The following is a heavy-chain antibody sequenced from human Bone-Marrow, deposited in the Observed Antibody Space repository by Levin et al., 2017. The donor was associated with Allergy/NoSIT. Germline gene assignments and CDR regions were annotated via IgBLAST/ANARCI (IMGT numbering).Heavy chain of an antibody. V-gene: IGHV4-39*07. J-gene: IGHJ4*02. CDR3: ARIRGIVASGAFDY. CDR2: IYYSGNT. CDR1: GVSVSSSSHY. D-gene: IGHD2-15*01. Sequence: PSETLSLTCTVSGVSVSSSSHYWGWIRQPPGKGLEWIGSIYYSGNTYYNPSLKSRVTISIDTSKNQFSLRLNAVTAADTAVYYCARIRGIVASGAFDYWGQGTLVTVSS.